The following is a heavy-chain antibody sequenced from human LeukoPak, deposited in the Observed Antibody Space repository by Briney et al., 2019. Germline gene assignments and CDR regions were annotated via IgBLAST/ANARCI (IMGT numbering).Heavy chain of an antibody. CDR2: IYPGDSDT. CDR3: ARLYGSGSDHYYYYYGMDV. CDR1: GYSFTSYW. V-gene: IGHV5-51*01. Sequence: GESLKISCKGSGYSFTSYWIGWVRQMPGKGLGWVGIIYPGDSDTRYSPSFQGQVTISADKSSSTAYLQWSSLKASDTAMYYCARLYGSGSDHYYYYYGMDVWGKGTTVTVSS. D-gene: IGHD3-10*01. J-gene: IGHJ6*04.